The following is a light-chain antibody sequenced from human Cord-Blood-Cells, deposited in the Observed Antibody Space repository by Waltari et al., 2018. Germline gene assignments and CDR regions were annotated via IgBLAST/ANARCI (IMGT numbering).Light chain of an antibody. J-gene: IGKJ3*01. CDR3: QQYGSSPQT. Sequence: EIVLTQSPGTLSLSPGERATLYCRASQSVSSSYLAWYQQKPGQAPRLLIYGASSMATGIPDRFSGSGSGTDFTLTISRLEPEDFAVYYCQQYGSSPQTFGPGTKVDIK. V-gene: IGKV3-20*01. CDR1: QSVSSSY. CDR2: GAS.